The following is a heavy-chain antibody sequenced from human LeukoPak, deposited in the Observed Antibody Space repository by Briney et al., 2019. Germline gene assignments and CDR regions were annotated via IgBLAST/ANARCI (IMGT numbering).Heavy chain of an antibody. V-gene: IGHV4-59*01. D-gene: IGHD3-10*01. CDR3: GRGGYYVSGNDFRFDA. CDR1: GGTISSYY. J-gene: IGHJ5*02. Sequence: SESLSLTCTASGGTISSYYWSWIRQPPGKGLEWVGYIYYSGSTNYKPSLKSRVTISVDTSKNQFSLKLISVTTADTAVYYCGRGGYYVSGNDFRFDAWGQGTLVTVSS. CDR2: IYYSGST.